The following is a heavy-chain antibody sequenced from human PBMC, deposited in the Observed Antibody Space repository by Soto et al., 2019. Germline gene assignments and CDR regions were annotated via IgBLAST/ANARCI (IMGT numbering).Heavy chain of an antibody. CDR3: ARAAPAGFTMVRGPTGMDV. V-gene: IGHV1-2*02. J-gene: IGHJ6*02. Sequence: QVQLVQSGAEVKKPGASVKVSCKASGYTFTGYYMHWVRQAPGQGLEWMGWINPNSGGTNYAQKVQARVTMTRDTSISTAYRELGRLRSDDTAVYYCARAAPAGFTMVRGPTGMDVWGQGTTVTVSS. CDR2: INPNSGGT. CDR1: GYTFTGYY. D-gene: IGHD3-10*01.